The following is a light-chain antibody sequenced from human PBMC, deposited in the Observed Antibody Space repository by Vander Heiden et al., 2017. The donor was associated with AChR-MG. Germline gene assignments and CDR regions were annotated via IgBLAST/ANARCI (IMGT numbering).Light chain of an antibody. V-gene: IGLV3-1*01. CDR2: QDS. J-gene: IGLJ2*01. CDR1: KLGDKS. Sequence: SYELTQPPSVSVSPGQTASITCSGDKLGDKSTSWYHQKSGQSPVLVMYQDSKRPAGIAERFSGSSSGNTATLTISGTQAMEEADFYCQAGDSTTHVVFGGGTKLTVL. CDR3: QAGDSTTHVV.